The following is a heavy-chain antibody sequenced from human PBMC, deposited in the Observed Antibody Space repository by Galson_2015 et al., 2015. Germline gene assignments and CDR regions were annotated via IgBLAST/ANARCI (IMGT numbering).Heavy chain of an antibody. D-gene: IGHD5-24*01. CDR1: GFTFSGYT. CDR2: ISCSSATI. Sequence: SLRLSCAASGFTFSGYTIRWVRQAPGKGLEWVSFISCSSATIYYADSVKGRFTISRDNAKNSLSLQMNSLRGEDTAVYYCARVPWREGYNVFSFDYWGQGPLFAVS. J-gene: IGHJ4*02. V-gene: IGHV3-48*01. CDR3: ARVPWREGYNVFSFDY.